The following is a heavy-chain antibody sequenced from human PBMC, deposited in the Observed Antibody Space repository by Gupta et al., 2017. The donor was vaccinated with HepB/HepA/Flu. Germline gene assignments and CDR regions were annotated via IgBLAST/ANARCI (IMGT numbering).Heavy chain of an antibody. Sequence: EVQLVESGGGLVQPGRSLRLSCAASGFTFDDYAMHWVRQAPGKGLEWVSGISWNSGSIGYADSVKGRFTISRDNAKYSLYLQMNSLRAEDTALYYCAKGYCSSTSCPFSDYWGQGTLVTVSS. CDR2: ISWNSGSI. D-gene: IGHD2-2*01. V-gene: IGHV3-9*01. CDR3: AKGYCSSTSCPFSDY. CDR1: GFTFDDYA. J-gene: IGHJ4*02.